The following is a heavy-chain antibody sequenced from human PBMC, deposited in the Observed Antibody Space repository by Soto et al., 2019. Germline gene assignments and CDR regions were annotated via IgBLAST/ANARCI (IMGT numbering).Heavy chain of an antibody. D-gene: IGHD1-1*01. CDR2: INPGNGYS. Sequence: QVHLVQSGAEVREPGASVKISCKASGFTFTTHPIHWVRQAPDQRLEWMGWINPGNGYSDYSQKFQGRVTFTRDTSANTAYMELNSLRAEDTALYYCASRPGLDTGPFDYWGQGTLVTVS. J-gene: IGHJ4*02. CDR1: GFTFTTHP. CDR3: ASRPGLDTGPFDY. V-gene: IGHV1-3*01.